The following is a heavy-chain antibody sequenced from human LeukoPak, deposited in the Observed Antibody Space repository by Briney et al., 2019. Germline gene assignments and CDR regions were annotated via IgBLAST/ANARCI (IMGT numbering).Heavy chain of an antibody. J-gene: IGHJ4*02. Sequence: SETLSLTCTVSGGSFSSYYWSWIRQPPGKGLEWLGYIYYSGSTNYNPSLKSRVTISVDTSKNQFSLKLSSVTAADTAVYYCASGNYGDYVPGWDYWGQGTLVTVSS. CDR1: GGSFSSYY. V-gene: IGHV4-59*08. CDR3: ASGNYGDYVPGWDY. CDR2: IYYSGST. D-gene: IGHD4-17*01.